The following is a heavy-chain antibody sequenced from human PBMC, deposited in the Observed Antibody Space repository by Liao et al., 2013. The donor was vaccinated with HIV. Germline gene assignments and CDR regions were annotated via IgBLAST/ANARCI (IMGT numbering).Heavy chain of an antibody. Sequence: QLQLQESGPGLVKPSATLSLTCSVSGDSISSSSYYWGWIRQPPGKGLEWIGSIYYSGSTYYNPSLKSRVTISGDTSKNQFSLKLSSVTAADTAVYYCARGRQGPLAFDIWGQGQWSPSLQ. CDR2: IYYSGST. CDR1: GDSISSSSYY. J-gene: IGHJ3*02. CDR3: ARGRQGPLAFDI. V-gene: IGHV4-39*07.